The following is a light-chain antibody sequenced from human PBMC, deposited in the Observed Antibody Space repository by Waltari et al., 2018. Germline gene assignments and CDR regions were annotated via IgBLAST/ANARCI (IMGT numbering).Light chain of an antibody. V-gene: IGKV3-20*01. J-gene: IGKJ2*01. Sequence: VLTPSTGTLSLSPGARATLSCRASQSVSSSYLAWYQQNPGQAPRLLIYGASSRATGIPDRFSGSGSGTDFTLTISRLEPEDFAVYYCQQYGSLYTFGQGTKLEIK. CDR1: QSVSSSY. CDR3: QQYGSLYT. CDR2: GAS.